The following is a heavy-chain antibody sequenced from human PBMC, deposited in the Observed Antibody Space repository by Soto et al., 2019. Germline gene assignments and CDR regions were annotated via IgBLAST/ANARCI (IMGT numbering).Heavy chain of an antibody. CDR3: ARDPGSSWYYFDY. CDR1: GFTFSSYG. Sequence: GGSLRLSCAASGFTFSSYGIYWVRQAPGKGLEWVAVIWYDGSNKYYADSVKGRFTISRDNSKNTLYLQMNSLRADDTAVYYCARDPGSSWYYFDYWGQGTLVTVSS. D-gene: IGHD6-13*01. CDR2: IWYDGSNK. J-gene: IGHJ4*02. V-gene: IGHV3-33*01.